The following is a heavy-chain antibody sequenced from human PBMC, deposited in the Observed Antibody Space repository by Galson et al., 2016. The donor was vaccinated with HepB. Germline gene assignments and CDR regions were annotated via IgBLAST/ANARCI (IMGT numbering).Heavy chain of an antibody. J-gene: IGHJ2*01. V-gene: IGHV3-30*04. CDR2: ISFDGSNK. CDR1: GFPFSTYA. Sequence: SLRLSCAASGFPFSTYAMSWVRQAPGKGLEWVAVISFDGSNKHYADSVKGRFTISRVNSMNTEYLQMNSLRGDDTAVYYCARARFRDWYFDLWGRGTLVTVSS. CDR3: ARARFRDWYFDL.